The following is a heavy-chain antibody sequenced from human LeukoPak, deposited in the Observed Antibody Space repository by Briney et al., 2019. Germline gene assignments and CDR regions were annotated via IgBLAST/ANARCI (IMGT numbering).Heavy chain of an antibody. D-gene: IGHD2/OR15-2a*01. V-gene: IGHV4-34*01. CDR1: GGSFSGYY. CDR3: ARLVIAQYDYAFDI. Sequence: PSETLSLTCAVYGGSFSGYYWSWIRQPPGKGLEWIGEINHSGSTNYNPSLKSRVTISVDTSKNQFSLKLSSVTAADTAVYYCARLVIAQYDYAFDIWGQGTMVTVSS. CDR2: INHSGST. J-gene: IGHJ3*02.